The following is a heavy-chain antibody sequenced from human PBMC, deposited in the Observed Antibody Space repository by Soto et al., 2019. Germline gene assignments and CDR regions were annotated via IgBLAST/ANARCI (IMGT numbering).Heavy chain of an antibody. J-gene: IGHJ3*02. CDR3: ASELTGRGAFDI. CDR2: MNPNSGNT. CDR1: GYTFTSYD. Sequence: QVQLVQSGAEVKKPGASVKVSCKASGYTFTSYDINWVRQATGQGLEWMGWMNPNSGNTGYAQKFQGRVPMTRNTSISTAYMELSSLRSEATAVYCCASELTGRGAFDIWGQGTMVTVSS. V-gene: IGHV1-8*01. D-gene: IGHD1-20*01.